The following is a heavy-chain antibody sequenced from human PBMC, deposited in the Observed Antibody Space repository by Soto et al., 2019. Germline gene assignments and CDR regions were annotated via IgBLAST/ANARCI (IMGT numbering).Heavy chain of an antibody. CDR2: ISGSGGSI. Sequence: EVQLLESGGDLVQPGGSLRLSCAESGFTFSTSPMSWVRQAPGKGLEWVSSISGSGGSIYYADSVKGRFTISRDNSKNTLSVQMNSLRAEDTAVYYCARGSSFDYWGQGTLVTVSS. J-gene: IGHJ4*02. V-gene: IGHV3-23*01. CDR1: GFTFSTSP. D-gene: IGHD3-10*01. CDR3: ARGSSFDY.